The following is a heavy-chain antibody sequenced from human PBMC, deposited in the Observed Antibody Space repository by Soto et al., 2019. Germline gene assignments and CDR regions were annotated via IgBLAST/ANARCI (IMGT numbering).Heavy chain of an antibody. CDR3: ARSPSWETTVTPYYFDY. V-gene: IGHV1-8*01. D-gene: IGHD4-4*01. CDR1: RYTFISYD. J-gene: IGHJ4*02. CDR2: MNPKSANT. Sequence: GASVKVSCKASRYTFISYDINWVRQATGQGLEWMGWMNPKSANTGYAQNFQGRVTMTRNTSISTAYMELSSLRSEDTAVYYCARSPSWETTVTPYYFDYWGKGTLVTAPQ.